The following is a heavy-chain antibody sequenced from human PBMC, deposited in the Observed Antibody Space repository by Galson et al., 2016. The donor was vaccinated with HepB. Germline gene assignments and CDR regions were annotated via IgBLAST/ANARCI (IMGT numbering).Heavy chain of an antibody. Sequence: SVKVSCKASGYTFTGHYMHWVRQAPGQGLEWMGWINPNSGDTTYAHKFQGRVTMTSDTSSTTAYMELSRLKSDDTAVYYCAVNIVAFDFWGQGTMATVSS. CDR1: GYTFTGHY. V-gene: IGHV1-2*02. CDR2: INPNSGDT. J-gene: IGHJ3*01. CDR3: AVNIVAFDF. D-gene: IGHD2/OR15-2a*01.